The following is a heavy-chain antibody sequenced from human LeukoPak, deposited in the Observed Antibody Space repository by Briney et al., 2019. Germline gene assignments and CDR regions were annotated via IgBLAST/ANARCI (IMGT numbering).Heavy chain of an antibody. J-gene: IGHJ1*01. CDR3: ARDSIWGGESPSVQH. CDR1: GFPFSSYW. CDR2: IKQDGSEK. Sequence: GSLRLSFAASGFPFSSYWMSWVRPAPGKGLGWVANIKQDGSEKYYVDSVKGRFTISRDNAKNSLYLQMNSLRAEDTAVYYCARDSIWGGESPSVQHWGQGTLVTVSS. V-gene: IGHV3-7*01. D-gene: IGHD2-2*01.